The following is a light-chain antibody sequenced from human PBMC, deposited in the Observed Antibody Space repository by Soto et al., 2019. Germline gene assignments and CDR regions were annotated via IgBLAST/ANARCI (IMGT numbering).Light chain of an antibody. Sequence: QSVLTQPPSVSGAPGQRVTISCTGGSSNIGAGYDVHWYQQLPGTAPKLLIYGNSNRPSGVPDRFSGSKSGTSASLAITGLQAEDDADYYCQSYDSSLSGAVFGGGTQLTVL. CDR3: QSYDSSLSGAV. V-gene: IGLV1-40*01. CDR2: GNS. CDR1: SSNIGAGYD. J-gene: IGLJ7*01.